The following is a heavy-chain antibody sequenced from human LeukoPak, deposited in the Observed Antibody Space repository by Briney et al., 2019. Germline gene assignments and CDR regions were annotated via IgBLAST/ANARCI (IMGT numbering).Heavy chain of an antibody. J-gene: IGHJ4*02. D-gene: IGHD2-2*02. CDR2: INHSGST. V-gene: IGHV4-34*01. Sequence: SETLSLTCAVYGGSFSGYYWSWIRQPPGKGLEWIGEINHSGSTNYNPSLKSRVTISVDTSQNQFSQKLSSVTAADTAVYYCAGHCSSTSCYTGWGQGTLVTVSS. CDR1: GGSFSGYY. CDR3: AGHCSSTSCYTG.